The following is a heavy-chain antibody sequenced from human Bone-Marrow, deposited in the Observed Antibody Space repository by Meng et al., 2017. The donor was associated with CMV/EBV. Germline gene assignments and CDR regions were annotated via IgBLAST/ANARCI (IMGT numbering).Heavy chain of an antibody. CDR2: IYYSGST. Sequence: SETLSLTCTVSGGSISSYYWSWIRQPPGKGLEWIGSIYYSGSTYYNPSLKSRVTISVDTSKNQFSLKLNSVTSAYTAVCYCAGGYCCGGSCYILDDWGQGTLVTVSS. CDR1: GGSISSYY. J-gene: IGHJ4*02. V-gene: IGHV4-59*04. CDR3: AGGYCCGGSCYILDD. D-gene: IGHD2-15*01.